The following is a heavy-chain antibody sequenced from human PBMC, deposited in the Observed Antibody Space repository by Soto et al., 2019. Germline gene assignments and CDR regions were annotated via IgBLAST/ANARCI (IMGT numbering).Heavy chain of an antibody. CDR1: GFTFSSYG. Sequence: GGSLRLSCAASGFTFSSYGMHWVRQAPGKGLEWVAVISYDGSNKYYADSVKGRFTISRDNSKNTLYLQMNSLRAEDTAVYYCAKDTYDAEYYYDSSGYHSPLDWGQGTLVTVSS. CDR2: ISYDGSNK. J-gene: IGHJ4*02. CDR3: AKDTYDAEYYYDSSGYHSPLD. V-gene: IGHV3-30*18. D-gene: IGHD3-22*01.